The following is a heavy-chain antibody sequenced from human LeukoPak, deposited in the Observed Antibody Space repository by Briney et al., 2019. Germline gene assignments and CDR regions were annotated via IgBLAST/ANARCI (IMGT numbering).Heavy chain of an antibody. J-gene: IGHJ3*02. CDR1: GFTFSNYS. V-gene: IGHV3-48*01. CDR2: IRSSSTTI. CDR3: ARAKRNGFDI. Sequence: GGSLRLSCAAPGFTFSNYSMNWVRQAPGEGLEWVSYIRSSSTTIYYADSVKGRFTISRDNAKNSLYLQMNSLRAEDTAVYYCARAKRNGFDIWGQGTMVTVSS.